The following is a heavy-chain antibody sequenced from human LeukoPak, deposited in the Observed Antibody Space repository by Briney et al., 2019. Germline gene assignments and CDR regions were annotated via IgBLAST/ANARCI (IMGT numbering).Heavy chain of an antibody. CDR3: ARVPLGSQIDSSGYYSPDY. Sequence: ASVKVSCKVSGGTFSSTTINWVRQAPGQGLEWMGGITPIFRTPNYAQKFQGRVTITAVESMSTAYMELSSLRSEDTAVYYCARVPLGSQIDSSGYYSPDYWGQGTLVTVSS. D-gene: IGHD3-22*01. J-gene: IGHJ4*02. CDR1: GGTFSSTT. V-gene: IGHV1-69*13. CDR2: ITPIFRTP.